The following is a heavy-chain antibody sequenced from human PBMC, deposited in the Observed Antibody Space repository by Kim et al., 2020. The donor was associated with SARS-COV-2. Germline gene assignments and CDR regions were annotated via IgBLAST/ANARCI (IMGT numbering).Heavy chain of an antibody. CDR1: GFTFNDYG. J-gene: IGHJ4*02. CDR3: ARDLMGGPIDF. D-gene: IGHD2-8*01. V-gene: IGHV3-20*01. CDR2: IKRNGDST. Sequence: GGSLRLSCAVSGFTFNDYGMSWVRQAPGKGLEWVSGIKRNGDSTGYADSVKGRFTISRDNAKNSLYLQMNSLRAEDTALYHCARDLMGGPIDFWGQGILVTVSS.